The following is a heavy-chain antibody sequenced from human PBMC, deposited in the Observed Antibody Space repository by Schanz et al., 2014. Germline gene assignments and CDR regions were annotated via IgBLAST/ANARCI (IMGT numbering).Heavy chain of an antibody. J-gene: IGHJ4*02. CDR3: ARERPRKGDFDY. Sequence: EVQLVESEGGLVQPGGSLRLSCEGSGFSFSDYWMGWVRQAPGKGLEWVSAISGSGGDTYYADSVKGRFTISRDNSKNTLYLQMNSLRSEDTAVYYCARERPRKGDFDYWGQGTLVTVSS. CDR1: GFSFSDYW. D-gene: IGHD1-26*01. CDR2: ISGSGGDT. V-gene: IGHV3-23*04.